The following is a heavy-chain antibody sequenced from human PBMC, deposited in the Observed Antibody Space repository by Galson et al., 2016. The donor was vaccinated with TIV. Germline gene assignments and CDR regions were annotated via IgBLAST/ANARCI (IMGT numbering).Heavy chain of an antibody. CDR3: ARGVAVACYFDY. Sequence: SVKVSCKASGYNFIGYYMHWVRQAPGQGLEWMGWIIPNSGGTNYAQKFQGRVTITRDKSMRTAYMELSRLRSDDTAVYYCARGVAVACYFDYWGQGTLVTVSS. J-gene: IGHJ4*02. CDR1: GYNFIGYY. CDR2: IIPNSGGT. D-gene: IGHD6-19*01. V-gene: IGHV1-2*02.